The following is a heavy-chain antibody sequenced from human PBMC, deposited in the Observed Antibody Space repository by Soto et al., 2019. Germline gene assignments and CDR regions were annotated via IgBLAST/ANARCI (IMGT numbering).Heavy chain of an antibody. CDR2: ISGSGGST. CDR3: VKDLPHGAFGVVIMRPDAFDI. CDR1: GFTFSSYA. Sequence: HPGGSLRLSCAASGFTFSSYAMSWVRQAPGKGLEWVSAISGSGGSTYYADSVKGRFTISRDNSKNTLYLQMNSLRAEDTAVYYCVKDLPHGAFGVVIMRPDAFDIWGQGTMVTVSS. V-gene: IGHV3-23*01. J-gene: IGHJ3*02. D-gene: IGHD3-3*01.